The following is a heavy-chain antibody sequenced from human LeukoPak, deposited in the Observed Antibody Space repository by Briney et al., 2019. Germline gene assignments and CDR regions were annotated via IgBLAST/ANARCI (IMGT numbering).Heavy chain of an antibody. CDR2: TDHNGRA. J-gene: IGHJ5*02. CDR1: GGSLSGYF. Sequence: SETLSLTCAVYGGSLSGYFWTWIRQPPGKGLEWLGETDHNGRADYKSSLKSRLIISVDMSKNQFSLKLSSVTAADTAVYYCARVESHGLHDRRFDPWGQGTLVTVSS. CDR3: ARVESHGLHDRRFDP. D-gene: IGHD4-11*01. V-gene: IGHV4-34*01.